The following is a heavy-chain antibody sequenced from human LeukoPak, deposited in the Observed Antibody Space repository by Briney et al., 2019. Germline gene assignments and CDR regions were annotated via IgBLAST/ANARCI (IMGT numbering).Heavy chain of an antibody. V-gene: IGHV1-3*01. CDR3: AGMTYNWFDP. CDR2: INAGNGST. J-gene: IGHJ5*02. Sequence: ASVKVSCKASGYTFTSYAMHWVRQAPGQRLEWMGWINAGNGSTKYSQKFQGRVTITRDTSASTAYMELSSLRSEDTAVYYCAGMTYNWFDPWGQGTLVTVSS. CDR1: GYTFTSYA.